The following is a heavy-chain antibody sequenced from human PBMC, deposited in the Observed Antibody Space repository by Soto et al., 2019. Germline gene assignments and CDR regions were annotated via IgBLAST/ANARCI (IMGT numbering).Heavy chain of an antibody. CDR2: ISYEGSNK. CDR3: AKGGGIAAAGGSLGYYYYGMDV. CDR1: GFTFSSYG. J-gene: IGHJ6*02. Sequence: GRSLRLSCASSGFTFSSYGMHWVRQAPGKGLEWVAIISYEGSNKYYADSVKGRFTISRDNSKNTVYLQMNSLRAEDTAVYYCAKGGGIAAAGGSLGYYYYGMDVWGQGTTVTVSS. V-gene: IGHV3-30*18. D-gene: IGHD6-13*01.